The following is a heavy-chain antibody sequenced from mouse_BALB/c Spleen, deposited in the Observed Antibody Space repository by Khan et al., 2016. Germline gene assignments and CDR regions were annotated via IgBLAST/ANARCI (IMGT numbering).Heavy chain of an antibody. J-gene: IGHJ3*01. CDR2: ISYSVST. CDR3: ARSMITTGFAY. D-gene: IGHD2-4*01. CDR1: GYSITSDYA. V-gene: IGHV3-2*02. Sequence: EVQLQESGPGLVKPSQSLSLTCTVTGYSITSDYAWNWIRQFPGNKLEWMGYISYSVSTSYNPSLKSRISITRDTTKNQIFLQLNSVTTEDIATYCWARSMITTGFAYWGQGTLVTVSA.